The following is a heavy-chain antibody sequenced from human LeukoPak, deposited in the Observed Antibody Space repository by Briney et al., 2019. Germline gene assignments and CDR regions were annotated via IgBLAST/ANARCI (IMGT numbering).Heavy chain of an antibody. D-gene: IGHD6-13*01. V-gene: IGHV1-24*01. J-gene: IGHJ4*02. CDR3: ATTRGIAAAEDY. CDR2: FDPEDGET. Sequence: ASVKVSCKVSGYTLTELSMHWVRQAPGKGLEWMGGFDPEDGETIYAQKFQGRVTMTEDTSTDTAYMELSSLRSEDTVVHYCATTRGIAAAEDYWGQGTLVTVSS. CDR1: GYTLTELS.